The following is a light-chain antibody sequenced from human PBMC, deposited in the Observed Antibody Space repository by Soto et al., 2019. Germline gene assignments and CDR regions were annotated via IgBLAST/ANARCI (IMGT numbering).Light chain of an antibody. Sequence: DVVMTQSPLSLPVTLGQPASISCRSSQSLDYSDGNTYLNWFQQRPGQSPRRLIYQVSKRDSGVPDRFSGSGSATDFTLKISRVEAEDVGVYYCMQGTHWPYTFGQGTKLEIK. CDR1: QSLDYSDGNTY. CDR2: QVS. V-gene: IGKV2-30*01. J-gene: IGKJ2*01. CDR3: MQGTHWPYT.